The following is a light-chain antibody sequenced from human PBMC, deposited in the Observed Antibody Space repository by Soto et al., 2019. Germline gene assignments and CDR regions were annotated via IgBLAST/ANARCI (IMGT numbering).Light chain of an antibody. CDR2: GAS. J-gene: IGKJ2*01. CDR1: QSISSD. V-gene: IGKV3-15*01. Sequence: EIVMTQSPATLSVSPGERATLSCRASQSISSDLAWYQQKPGQAPRLLIYGASTRATDIPARISGSGSGTDLPLTISSLQSEDFAVYYCQQYNQWPPQYPFGQGTKLEIK. CDR3: QQYNQWPPQYP.